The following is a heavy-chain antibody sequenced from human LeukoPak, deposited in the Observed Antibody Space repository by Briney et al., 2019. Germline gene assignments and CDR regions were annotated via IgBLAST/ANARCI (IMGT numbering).Heavy chain of an antibody. CDR3: ARGKLRYFDWLFLCDY. Sequence: PGGSLRLSCAASGFTFSSYWMHWVRQAPGKGLVWVARINTGGSSPTNADSVKGRFTISRDNTKNTLYLQMESLRAEDTAVYYCARGKLRYFDWLFLCDYWGQGTLVTVSS. J-gene: IGHJ4*02. V-gene: IGHV3-74*01. D-gene: IGHD3-9*01. CDR2: INTGGSSP. CDR1: GFTFSSYW.